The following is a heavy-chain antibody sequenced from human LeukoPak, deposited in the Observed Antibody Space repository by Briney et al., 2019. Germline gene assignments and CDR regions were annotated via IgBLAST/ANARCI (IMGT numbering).Heavy chain of an antibody. Sequence: SQTLSLTCAVSGGSISSGGYSWSWIRQPPGKGLEWIGYIYHSGSTYYNPSLKSRVTISVGRSKNQFSLKLSSVTAADTAVYYCARGDDILTGYYISKAFDIWGQGTMVTVSS. J-gene: IGHJ3*02. D-gene: IGHD3-9*01. CDR2: IYHSGST. V-gene: IGHV4-30-2*01. CDR3: ARGDDILTGYYISKAFDI. CDR1: GGSISSGGYS.